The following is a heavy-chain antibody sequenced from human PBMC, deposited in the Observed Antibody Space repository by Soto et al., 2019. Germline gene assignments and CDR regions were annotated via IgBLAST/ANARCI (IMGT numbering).Heavy chain of an antibody. J-gene: IGHJ6*03. CDR3: ARVGHLYYYYMDV. CDR2: IYYSGST. V-gene: IGHV4-31*03. Sequence: SETLSLTCTVSGGSISSGGYYWSWIRQHPGKGLEWVGYIYYSGSTYYNPSLKSRVTISVDTSKNQFSLKLSSVTAADTAVYYCARVGHLYYYYMDVWGKGTTVTVSS. CDR1: GGSISSGGYY.